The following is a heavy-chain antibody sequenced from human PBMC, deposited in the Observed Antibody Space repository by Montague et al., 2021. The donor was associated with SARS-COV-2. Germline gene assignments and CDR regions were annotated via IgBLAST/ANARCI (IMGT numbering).Heavy chain of an antibody. CDR3: ARAYCGGDCHVGP. Sequence: SETLSLTCTVSVGSISNYYWTWIRQPPGKGLEWIGYIYDSGSANXNPSLKSRSTIPVDTSNNQFSLRLSSVTAADTAVYYCARAYCGGDCHVGPWGQGILVTVSS. D-gene: IGHD2-21*02. CDR1: VGSISNYY. V-gene: IGHV4-59*01. CDR2: IYDSGSA. J-gene: IGHJ5*02.